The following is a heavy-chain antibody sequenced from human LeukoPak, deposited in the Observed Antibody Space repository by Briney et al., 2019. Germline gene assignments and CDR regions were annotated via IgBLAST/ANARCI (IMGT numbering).Heavy chain of an antibody. V-gene: IGHV1-2*02. CDR1: GYTFTAYY. J-gene: IGHJ3*02. CDR2: INPDSGGT. CDR3: ARDRNSGSSLDI. D-gene: IGHD6-6*01. Sequence: ASVKVSCKASGYTFTAYYIHWVRQAPGQGLEWMGSINPDSGGTNYAQKFQGRVTMTRDTSISTAYMELSSLKSDDTAVYYCARDRNSGSSLDIWGQGTMLTVSS.